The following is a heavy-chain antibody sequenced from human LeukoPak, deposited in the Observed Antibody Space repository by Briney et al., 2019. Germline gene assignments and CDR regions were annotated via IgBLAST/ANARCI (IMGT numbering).Heavy chain of an antibody. J-gene: IGHJ5*02. CDR2: INPNSGGT. Sequence: GASVKVSCKASGYTFTGHYMHWVRQAPGQGLEWMGWINPNSGGTNYAQKFQGRVTMTRDTSISTAYMELSRLRSDDTAVYYCARDPEEQWLVHWFDPWGQGTLVTVSS. V-gene: IGHV1-2*02. CDR3: ARDPEEQWLVHWFDP. CDR1: GYTFTGHY. D-gene: IGHD6-19*01.